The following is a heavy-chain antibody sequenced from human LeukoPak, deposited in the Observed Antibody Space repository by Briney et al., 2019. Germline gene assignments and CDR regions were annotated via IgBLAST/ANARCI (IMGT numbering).Heavy chain of an antibody. V-gene: IGHV4-39*01. CDR3: ARSLNLDTYGSGSYYSN. J-gene: IGHJ4*02. D-gene: IGHD3-10*01. CDR1: GGSISSSSYY. CDR2: IYYSGST. Sequence: SETLSLTCTVSGGSISSSSYYWGWIRQPPGKGLEWIGSIYYSGSTYYNPSLKSRVTISVDTSKNQFSLKLSSVTAADTAVYYCARSLNLDTYGSGSYYSNWGQGTLVTVSS.